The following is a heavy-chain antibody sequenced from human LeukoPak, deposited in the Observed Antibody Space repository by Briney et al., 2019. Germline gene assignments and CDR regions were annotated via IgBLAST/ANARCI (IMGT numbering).Heavy chain of an antibody. CDR2: ISAYNGNT. CDR1: GYTFTNYA. Sequence: GASVKVSCKASGYTFTNYALSWVRQAPGQGLEWMGWISAYNGNTNYAQKFQGRVTLTTETATSTAFMELRSLRSDDTAIYYCARDFVDGDYLYPSDYWGQGTLVTVSS. J-gene: IGHJ4*02. V-gene: IGHV1-18*01. CDR3: ARDFVDGDYLYPSDY. D-gene: IGHD4-17*01.